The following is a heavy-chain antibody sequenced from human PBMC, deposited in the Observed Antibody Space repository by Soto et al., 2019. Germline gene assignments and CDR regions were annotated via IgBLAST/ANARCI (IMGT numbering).Heavy chain of an antibody. D-gene: IGHD1-26*01. Sequence: GGSLRLSCAASGFTFSSYGMHWVRQAPGKGLEWVAVISYDGSNKYYADSVKGRFTTSRDNSKNTLYLQMNSLRAEDTAVYYCAKVGATIDYWGQGTLVTVSS. CDR3: AKVGATIDY. CDR2: ISYDGSNK. CDR1: GFTFSSYG. J-gene: IGHJ4*02. V-gene: IGHV3-30*18.